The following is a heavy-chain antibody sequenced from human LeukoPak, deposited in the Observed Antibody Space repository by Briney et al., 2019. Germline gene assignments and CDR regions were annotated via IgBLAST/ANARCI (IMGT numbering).Heavy chain of an antibody. CDR2: INPSGGST. Sequence: GASVKVSCKASGYTFTSYYMHWVRQAPGQGLEWMGIINPSGGSTSYAQKFQGRVTITADESTSTAYMELSSLRSEDTAVYYCARAYTDAFDIWGQGTMVTVSS. J-gene: IGHJ3*02. V-gene: IGHV1-46*01. CDR3: ARAYTDAFDI. CDR1: GYTFTSYY. D-gene: IGHD2-2*02.